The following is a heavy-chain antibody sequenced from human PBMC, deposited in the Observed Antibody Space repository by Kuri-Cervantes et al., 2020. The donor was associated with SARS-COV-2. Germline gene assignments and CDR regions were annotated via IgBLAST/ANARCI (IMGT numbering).Heavy chain of an antibody. D-gene: IGHD5-18*01. CDR3: ARGYSLIDY. Sequence: GSLRLSCTVSGGSISSYYWSWIRQPPGKGLEWIGYIYYSGSTNYNPSLKSRVTISVDTSKNQFSLKLSSVTAADTAVYYCARGYSLIDYWGQGTLVTVSS. V-gene: IGHV4-59*01. CDR1: GGSISSYY. CDR2: IYYSGST. J-gene: IGHJ4*02.